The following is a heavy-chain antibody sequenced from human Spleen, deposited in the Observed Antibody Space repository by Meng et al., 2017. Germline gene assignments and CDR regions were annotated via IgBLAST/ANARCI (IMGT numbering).Heavy chain of an antibody. Sequence: GESLKISCAASGFSFSTYSMNWVRQPPGKGLEWVSSISSSSGYIYYADSVKGRFTISRDNAKNSLYLQMNSLRAEDTAVYYCARVGTEYHKGNDAFDIWGQGTMVTVSS. CDR1: GFSFSTYS. V-gene: IGHV3-21*01. J-gene: IGHJ3*02. CDR3: ARVGTEYHKGNDAFDI. CDR2: ISSSSGYI. D-gene: IGHD1-14*01.